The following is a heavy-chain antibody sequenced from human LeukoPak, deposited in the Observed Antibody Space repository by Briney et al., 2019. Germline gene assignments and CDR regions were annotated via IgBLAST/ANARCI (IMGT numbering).Heavy chain of an antibody. CDR1: GGTFSSYA. J-gene: IGHJ4*02. Sequence: ASVTVSFTASGGTFSSYAISWVRQAPGQGHEWMGGIIPIFGTANYAQKFQGRVTITTDESTSTAYMELRSLRSEHTAVYYCARVPWRAVGATWALDYWGQGTLVTVSS. CDR3: ARVPWRAVGATWALDY. CDR2: IIPIFGTA. D-gene: IGHD1-26*01. V-gene: IGHV1-69*05.